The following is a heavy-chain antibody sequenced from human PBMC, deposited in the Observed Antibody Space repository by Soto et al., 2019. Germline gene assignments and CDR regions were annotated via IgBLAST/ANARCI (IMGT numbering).Heavy chain of an antibody. J-gene: IGHJ6*02. V-gene: IGHV4-59*01. CDR3: ARGRGSGSSFYYYGMDV. D-gene: IGHD3-10*01. CDR1: GGSISSYY. CDR2: IYYSGST. Sequence: SETLSLTCTVSGGSISSYYWSWIRQPPGKGLEWIGYIYYSGSTNYNPSLKSRVTISVDTSKNQFSLKLSSVTAADTAVYYCARGRGSGSSFYYYGMDVWGQGTTVTVSS.